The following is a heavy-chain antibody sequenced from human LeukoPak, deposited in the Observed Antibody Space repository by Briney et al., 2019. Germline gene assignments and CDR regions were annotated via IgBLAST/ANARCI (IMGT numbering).Heavy chain of an antibody. CDR1: GYSFASFW. CDR2: IDPSDSYT. D-gene: IGHD6-19*01. Sequence: PGESLKISCKVSGYSFASFWINWLRQMPGQGLEWIGMIDPSDSYTNYSPSFQGHVTISADKSINTAYVQWSGLKASDTAIYYCARSVKGTGYISGCRHWGQGTLVTVSS. V-gene: IGHV5-10-1*01. CDR3: ARSVKGTGYISGCRH. J-gene: IGHJ1*01.